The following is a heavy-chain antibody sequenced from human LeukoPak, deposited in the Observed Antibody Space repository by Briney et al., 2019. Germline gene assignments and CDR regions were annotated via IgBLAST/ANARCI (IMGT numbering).Heavy chain of an antibody. Sequence: PGGSLRLSCAASGFTFSNCWMSWVRQAPGRGLEWVANIHPEGNEKYHVDSVKGRFTISRDNTKNSLFLQMHGLRVEDTAVYYCARGDDFSGDYWGQGTLVTVSS. D-gene: IGHD2-21*02. V-gene: IGHV3-7*04. CDR1: GFTFSNCW. CDR2: IHPEGNEK. J-gene: IGHJ4*02. CDR3: ARGDDFSGDY.